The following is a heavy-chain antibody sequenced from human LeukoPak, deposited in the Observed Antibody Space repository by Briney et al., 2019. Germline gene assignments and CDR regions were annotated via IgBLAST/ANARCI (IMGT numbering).Heavy chain of an antibody. J-gene: IGHJ4*02. CDR3: ARGGYCSSTSCQRGFDY. Sequence: SETLSLTCTVSGGSISSYYWSWIRQPPGKGLEWIGYIYYSGSTNYNPSLKSRVSISVDTSKNQFSLKLSSVTAADTAVYYCARGGYCSSTSCQRGFDYWGQGTLVTVSS. D-gene: IGHD2-2*01. V-gene: IGHV4-59*01. CDR1: GGSISSYY. CDR2: IYYSGST.